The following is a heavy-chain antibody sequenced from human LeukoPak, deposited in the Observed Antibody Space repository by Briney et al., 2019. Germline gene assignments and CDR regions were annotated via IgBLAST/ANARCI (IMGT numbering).Heavy chain of an antibody. Sequence: ASVKVSCKASGYTFTSYDINWVRQATGQGLEWMGWMNPNSGNTGYAQKFQGRVTMTRNTSIGTAYMELSSLRSEDTAVYYCARAPSSYYDFWSGYYYYYYYMDVWGKGTTVTVSS. CDR2: MNPNSGNT. D-gene: IGHD3-3*01. CDR3: ARAPSSYYDFWSGYYYYYYYMDV. V-gene: IGHV1-8*01. CDR1: GYTFTSYD. J-gene: IGHJ6*03.